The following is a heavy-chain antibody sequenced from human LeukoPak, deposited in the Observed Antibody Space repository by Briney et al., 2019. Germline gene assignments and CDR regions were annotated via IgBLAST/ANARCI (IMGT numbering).Heavy chain of an antibody. D-gene: IGHD5-12*01. J-gene: IGHJ4*02. V-gene: IGHV3-23*01. CDR1: GFTFSSYA. CDR2: ISGSSGST. CDR3: AMRLDIVATPPFDY. Sequence: PGGSLRLSCAASGFTFSSYAMSWVRQAPGKGLEWVSAISGSSGSTYYADSVKGRFTISRDNSKNTLYLQMNSLRAEDTAVYYCAMRLDIVATPPFDYWGQGTLVTVSS.